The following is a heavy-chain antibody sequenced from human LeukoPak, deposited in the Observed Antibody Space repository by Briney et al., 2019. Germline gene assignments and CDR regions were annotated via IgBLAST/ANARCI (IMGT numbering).Heavy chain of an antibody. CDR2: ISYDGSHK. Sequence: PGGSLRLSCAASGFTFSSYALHWVCQAPGKGLEWVAVISYDGSHKYADSVKGRFTISRDNSKNTLYLQMNSLRAEDTAVYYCALNRGSGWYFHYWGQGTLVTVSS. V-gene: IGHV3-30*04. J-gene: IGHJ4*02. D-gene: IGHD6-19*01. CDR1: GFTFSSYA. CDR3: ALNRGSGWYFHY.